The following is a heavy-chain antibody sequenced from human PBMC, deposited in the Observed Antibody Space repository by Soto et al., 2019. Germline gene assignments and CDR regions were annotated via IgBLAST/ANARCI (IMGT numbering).Heavy chain of an antibody. V-gene: IGHV3-53*04. CDR3: ARDLRLVGFGEFDL. D-gene: IGHD3-10*01. J-gene: IGHJ2*01. CDR2: IYTGGTS. Sequence: EVQLVESGGGLVQPGGSLRLSCAASGFTINNNYMSWVRQAPGKGLEWGSVIYTGGTSYYADSVRGRFTISRDNSXNPLYLQMNKLRPEDTALYYCARDLRLVGFGEFDLWGRGTLVTVSS. CDR1: GFTINNNY.